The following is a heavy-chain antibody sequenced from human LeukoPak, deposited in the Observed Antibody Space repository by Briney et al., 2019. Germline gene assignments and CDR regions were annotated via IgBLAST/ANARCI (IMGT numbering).Heavy chain of an antibody. CDR1: GGTFHTSP. Sequence: SVKVSCKASGGTFHTSPLSWLRQAPGQGPEWMGGIIPFFGTANYAQKFQDRVTITADASSSTAYMELSSLRSEDTAVYYCASEGRPYYSTSGSHVYMAYSYIDVWGKGTTVIVSS. J-gene: IGHJ6*03. V-gene: IGHV1-69*13. CDR2: IIPFFGTA. D-gene: IGHD3-16*01. CDR3: ASEGRPYYSTSGSHVYMAYSYIDV.